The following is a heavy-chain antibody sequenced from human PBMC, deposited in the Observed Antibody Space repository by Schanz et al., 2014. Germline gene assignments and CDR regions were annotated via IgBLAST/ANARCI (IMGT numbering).Heavy chain of an antibody. CDR1: GYTFISYF. CDR2: INPTGGST. D-gene: IGHD5-12*01. CDR3: ARTGYDPSLTH. V-gene: IGHV1-46*03. Sequence: QVQLVQSGAEVKKPGASVKVSCKASGYTFISYFIHWVRQAPGQGLEWMGIINPTGGSTSYAQRFQGRVTVTRDTSTSTVYMEVNSLRSEDTAVYYCARTGYDPSLTHWGQGTLVTVSS. J-gene: IGHJ4*02.